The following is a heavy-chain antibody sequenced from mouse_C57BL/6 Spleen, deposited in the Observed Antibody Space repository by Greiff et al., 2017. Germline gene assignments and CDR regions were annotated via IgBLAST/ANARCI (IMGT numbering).Heavy chain of an antibody. CDR3: SRGGYYGRSYWYFDV. Sequence: VQLKQSGPELVKPGASVKIPCKASGYTFTDYNMDWVKQSHGKRLEWIGDINPNHSGTIYNQKFKGKATLTVDKSSSTAYMELRSLTSEDTAVDDCSRGGYYGRSYWYFDVWGTGTTVTVSS. D-gene: IGHD1-1*01. CDR2: INPNHSGT. CDR1: GYTFTDYN. V-gene: IGHV1-18*01. J-gene: IGHJ1*03.